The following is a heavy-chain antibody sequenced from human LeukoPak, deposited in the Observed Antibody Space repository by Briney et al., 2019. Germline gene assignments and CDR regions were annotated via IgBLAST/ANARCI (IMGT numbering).Heavy chain of an antibody. V-gene: IGHV4-30-2*01. D-gene: IGHD3-22*01. CDR1: GGSISSGGYS. J-gene: IGHJ3*02. CDR3: ARVTYYYDSSGYSSSAFDI. Sequence: SQTLSLTCAVSGGSISSGGYSWSWIRQPPGKGLEWIGYIYHSGSTYYNPSLKSRVTISVDRSKNQFSLKLSSVTAADTAVYYCARVTYYYDSSGYSSSAFDIWGRGTMVTVSS. CDR2: IYHSGST.